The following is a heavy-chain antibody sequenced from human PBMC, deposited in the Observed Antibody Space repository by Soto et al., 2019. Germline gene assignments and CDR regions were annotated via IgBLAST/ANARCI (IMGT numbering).Heavy chain of an antibody. CDR3: ARDGMTTGDT. J-gene: IGHJ4*02. Sequence: QLQLQESGPGQVRPSETLSLTCSVSGVSVTSYTWSWVRQPANKGLEWIGRVFSSVSATYNPSLKSRVSISMDTAESRISLKLDSVTAADAGVYFCARDGMTTGDTWGPGTLVTVSS. D-gene: IGHD2-21*02. CDR2: VFSSVSA. V-gene: IGHV4-4*07. CDR1: GVSVTSYT.